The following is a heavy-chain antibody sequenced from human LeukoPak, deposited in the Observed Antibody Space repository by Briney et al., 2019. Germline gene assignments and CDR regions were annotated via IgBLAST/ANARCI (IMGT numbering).Heavy chain of an antibody. CDR2: IYYSGST. CDR1: GGSISSYY. CDR3: ARGSSDILTGYLSPPDY. J-gene: IGHJ4*02. Sequence: SETLSLTCTVSGGSISSYYWSWIRQPPGKGREWIGYIYYSGSTNYNPSLKSRVTISVDTSKNQFSLKLSSVTAADTAVYYCARGSSDILTGYLSPPDYWGQGTLVTVSS. V-gene: IGHV4-59*01. D-gene: IGHD3-9*01.